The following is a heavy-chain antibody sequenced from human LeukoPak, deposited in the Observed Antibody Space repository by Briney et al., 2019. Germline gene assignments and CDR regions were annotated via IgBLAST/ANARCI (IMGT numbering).Heavy chain of an antibody. Sequence: PGGSLRLSCAASGFTFSIYAMSWVRQAPGKGLEWVSGISGSSSHTADADSVRGRFTISRDNTRNTLYLHMNSLRAEDTALYYCAKEADYSNAAPESGFDSWGQGTLVTVSS. CDR1: GFTFSIYA. D-gene: IGHD4/OR15-4a*01. J-gene: IGHJ4*02. CDR3: AKEADYSNAAPESGFDS. V-gene: IGHV3-23*01. CDR2: ISGSSSHT.